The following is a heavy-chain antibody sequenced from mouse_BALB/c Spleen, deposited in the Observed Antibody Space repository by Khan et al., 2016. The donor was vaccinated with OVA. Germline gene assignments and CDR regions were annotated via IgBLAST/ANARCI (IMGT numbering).Heavy chain of an antibody. Sequence: QVQLNQSGAELMKPGASVKISCKATGYTFSSYWIEWVKQRPGHGLEWIGEILPGSGSNNYNEKFKGKATFTADTSSNTVFMLLSSLTSEAYAIYYGARGKYDGMSAWIGYWGQGTLVTVSA. CDR1: GYTFSSYW. D-gene: IGHD1-1*01. CDR2: ILPGSGSN. J-gene: IGHJ3*01. CDR3: ARGKYDGMSAWIGY. V-gene: IGHV1-9*01.